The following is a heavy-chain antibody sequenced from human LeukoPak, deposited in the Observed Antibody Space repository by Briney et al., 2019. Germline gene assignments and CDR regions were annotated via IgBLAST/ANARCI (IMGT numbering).Heavy chain of an antibody. D-gene: IGHD3-22*01. CDR3: ARGYYYADY. V-gene: IGHV3-30-3*01. Sequence: GGSLRLSCAASGSTFSSYAMHWVRQAPGKGLEWVAVISYDGSNKYYADSVKGRFTISRDNSKNTLYLQMNSLRAEDTAVYYCARGYYYADYWGQGTLVTVSS. J-gene: IGHJ4*02. CDR2: ISYDGSNK. CDR1: GSTFSSYA.